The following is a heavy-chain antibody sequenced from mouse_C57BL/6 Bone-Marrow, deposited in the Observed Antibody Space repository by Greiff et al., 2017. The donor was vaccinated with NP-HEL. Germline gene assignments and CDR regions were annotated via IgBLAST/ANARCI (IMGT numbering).Heavy chain of an antibody. D-gene: IGHD1-1*01. V-gene: IGHV1-55*01. CDR2: IYPGSGST. J-gene: IGHJ2*01. Sequence: QVHVKQPGAELVKPGASVKMSCKASGYTFTSYWITWVKQRPGQGLEWIGDIYPGSGSTNYNEKFKSKATLTVDTSSSTAYVQLSSLTSEDSAVYYCARLLRYWGQGTTPTVSS. CDR1: GYTFTSYW. CDR3: ARLLRY.